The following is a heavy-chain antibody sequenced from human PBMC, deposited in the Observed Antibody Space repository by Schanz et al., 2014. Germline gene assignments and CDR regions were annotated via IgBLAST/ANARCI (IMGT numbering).Heavy chain of an antibody. J-gene: IGHJ4*02. D-gene: IGHD4-17*01. CDR1: GYTLSSYG. V-gene: IGHV1-2*02. CDR3: ARELRLEYYFDY. CDR2: INPNSGGT. Sequence: QVQLVQSGAELKKPGASVKVSCKASGYTLSSYGITWVRQAPGQGLEWMGRINPNSGGTNYAQKFQGRVTMTRDTSISTAYMELSSLRSDDTAVYYCARELRLEYYFDYWGQGTQVTVSS.